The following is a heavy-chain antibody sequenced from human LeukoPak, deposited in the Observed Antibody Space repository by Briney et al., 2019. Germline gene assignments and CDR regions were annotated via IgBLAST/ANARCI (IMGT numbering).Heavy chain of an antibody. J-gene: IGHJ4*02. Sequence: GGSLRLSCAASGFTFSSYSMNWVRQAPGKGLEWVSYISSSSSTINYADTVKGRFTISRDNAKNSLYLQMNSLRAEDTAVYYCAREDCSSTSCYNADYWGQGTLVTVSS. CDR1: GFTFSSYS. CDR3: AREDCSSTSCYNADY. CDR2: ISSSSSTI. D-gene: IGHD2-2*02. V-gene: IGHV3-48*01.